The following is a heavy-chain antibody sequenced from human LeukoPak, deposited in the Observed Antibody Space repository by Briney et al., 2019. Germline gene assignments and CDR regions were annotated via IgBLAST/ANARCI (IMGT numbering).Heavy chain of an antibody. CDR1: GYXXPXXX. D-gene: IGHD6-19*01. CDR3: ARSSGSGWSFFDY. Sequence: GESLKISCKGSGYXXPXXXIXXXXXXPXKXXEXXGXIYPAXSDARYSPSFQGQVTLSADKSISTAYLQWSSLKASDTAIYYCARSSGSGWSFFDYWGQGTLVTVSS. J-gene: IGHJ4*02. CDR2: IYPAXSDA. V-gene: IGHV5-51*01.